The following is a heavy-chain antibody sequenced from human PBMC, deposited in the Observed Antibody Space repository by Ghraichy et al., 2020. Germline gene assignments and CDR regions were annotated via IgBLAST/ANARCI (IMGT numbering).Heavy chain of an antibody. V-gene: IGHV4-59*01. D-gene: IGHD3-16*01. CDR3: ARTASHRPFGWFDP. Sequence: SQTPSLTCTVSGDSSGIYYWGWFRQPPGKGLEWIAYMYSTGDTEYNPSLKSRVTISFDTSNIHFSLRLNSVTAADTSIYYCARTASHRPFGWFDPWGQGTLVTVSS. J-gene: IGHJ5*02. CDR2: MYSTGDT. CDR1: GDSSGIYY.